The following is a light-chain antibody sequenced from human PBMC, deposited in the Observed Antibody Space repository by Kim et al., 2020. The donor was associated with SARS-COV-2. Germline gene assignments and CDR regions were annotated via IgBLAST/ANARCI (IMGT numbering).Light chain of an antibody. J-gene: IGLJ3*02. V-gene: IGLV3-9*01. CDR3: QVWDSGTAV. CDR2: RDS. CDR1: NIGTKN. Sequence: ALGPTARVSCGGNNIGTKNVPWYQQKPGQAPVLVIYRDSNRPSVIPERFSGSNSGNTATLSISRAQAGDEADYYCQVWDSGTAVFGGGTQLTVL.